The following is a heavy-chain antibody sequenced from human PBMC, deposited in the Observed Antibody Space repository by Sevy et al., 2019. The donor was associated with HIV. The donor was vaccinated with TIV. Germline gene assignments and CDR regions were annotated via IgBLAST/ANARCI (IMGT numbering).Heavy chain of an antibody. D-gene: IGHD6-13*01. CDR3: ARGRVGDSSSWYGAFDV. J-gene: IGHJ3*01. CDR1: GGSINSGGYS. CDR2: IFQSGAT. Sequence: SETLSLTCAVSGGSINSGGYSWSWIRQPPGKGLEWTVYIFQSGATYYIPSLQSRVSISVDMSKNQFSLNLRSVTAADTAVYYCARGRVGDSSSWYGAFDVWGQGTMVTVSS. V-gene: IGHV4-30-2*01.